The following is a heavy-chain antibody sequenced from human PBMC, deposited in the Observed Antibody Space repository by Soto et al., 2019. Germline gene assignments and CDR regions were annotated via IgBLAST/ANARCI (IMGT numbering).Heavy chain of an antibody. V-gene: IGHV1-8*01. D-gene: IGHD6-6*01. J-gene: IGHJ5*02. Sequence: ASVKVSCKASGYTFTSYDINWVRQATGQGLEWMGWMNPNSGNTGYAQKFQGRVTMTRNTSISTAYMELSSLRSEDTAVYYCAPSSSSSSDWFDPWGQGTLVTVSS. CDR3: APSSSSSSDWFDP. CDR1: GYTFTSYD. CDR2: MNPNSGNT.